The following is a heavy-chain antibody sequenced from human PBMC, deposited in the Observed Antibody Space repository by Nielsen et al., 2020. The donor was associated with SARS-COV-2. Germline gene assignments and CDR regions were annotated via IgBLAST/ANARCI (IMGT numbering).Heavy chain of an antibody. V-gene: IGHV3-23*01. CDR2: ISGRGGLT. CDR3: AKVRYDTSGYYSSALNY. Sequence: ESLKISCAASGFTFSSYAMTWVRQAPGKGLEWVSDISGRGGLTHYADSVKGRFTISRDNSNNTLYLQMSSLRAEDTAIYYCAKVRYDTSGYYSSALNYWGQGTLVTVSS. J-gene: IGHJ4*02. D-gene: IGHD3-22*01. CDR1: GFTFSSYA.